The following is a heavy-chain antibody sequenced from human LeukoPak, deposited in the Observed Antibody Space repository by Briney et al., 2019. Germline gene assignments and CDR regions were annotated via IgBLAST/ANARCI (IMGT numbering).Heavy chain of an antibody. J-gene: IGHJ6*03. V-gene: IGHV4-4*07. CDR2: IYTSGST. Sequence: SETLSLTCTVSGGSISSYYWSWIRQPAGEGLEWIGRIYTSGSTNYNPSLKSRVTMSVDTSKNQFSLKLSSVTAADTAVYYCARVQWLVRSAYYYYYMDVWGKGTTVTVSS. CDR3: ARVQWLVRSAYYYYYMDV. D-gene: IGHD6-19*01. CDR1: GGSISSYY.